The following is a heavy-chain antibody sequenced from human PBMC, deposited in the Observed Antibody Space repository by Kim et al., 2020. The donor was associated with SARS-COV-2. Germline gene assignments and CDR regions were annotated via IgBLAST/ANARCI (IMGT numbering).Heavy chain of an antibody. Sequence: YAESVRGRFTMSRDNDKHMVYLEMSSLGAEDTAVYFCVKGGNYIYNLMDVWGQGTTVTVSS. D-gene: IGHD1-1*01. V-gene: IGHV3-74*01. J-gene: IGHJ6*02. CDR3: VKGGNYIYNLMDV.